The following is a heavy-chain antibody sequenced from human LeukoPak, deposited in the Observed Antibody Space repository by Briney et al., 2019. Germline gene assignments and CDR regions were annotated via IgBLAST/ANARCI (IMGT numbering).Heavy chain of an antibody. V-gene: IGHV3-23*01. CDR2: ISGSGGST. CDR1: GFTFSSYA. CDR3: AKAKDGSGSYGY. J-gene: IGHJ4*02. Sequence: GGSLRLSCAASGFTFSSYAMSWVRQAPGKGLEWVSAISGSGGSTYYADSVKGRFTISRDNSKNTLYPQMNSLRAEDTAVYYCAKAKDGSGSYGYWGQGTLVTVSS. D-gene: IGHD3-10*01.